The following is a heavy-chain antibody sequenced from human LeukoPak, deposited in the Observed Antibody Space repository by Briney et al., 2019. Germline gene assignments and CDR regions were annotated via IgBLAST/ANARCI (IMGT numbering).Heavy chain of an antibody. D-gene: IGHD1-7*01. CDR2: ISSSSSYI. Sequence: GGSLRLSCAASGFTFSRHSINWVRQAPGKGLEWASSISSSSSYIYYADSVKGRFTISRDNAKNSLYLQMNSLRAEDTAVYYCARDSGNYLDAFDIWGQGAMVTVSS. CDR1: GFTFSRHS. V-gene: IGHV3-21*01. J-gene: IGHJ3*02. CDR3: ARDSGNYLDAFDI.